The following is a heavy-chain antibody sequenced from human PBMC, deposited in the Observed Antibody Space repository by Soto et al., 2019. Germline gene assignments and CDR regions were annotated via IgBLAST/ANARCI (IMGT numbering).Heavy chain of an antibody. CDR3: AKDLVLRYFDWSTHYFDN. Sequence: SLRLSCAASGFTFSSYAMSWVRQAPGKGLEWVSAISGSGGSTYYADSVKGRFTISRDDSNNTLYLQMNSLRAEDTAVSYCAKDLVLRYFDWSTHYFDNAGQGALDTVSS. J-gene: IGHJ4*02. CDR2: ISGSGGST. V-gene: IGHV3-23*01. D-gene: IGHD3-9*01. CDR1: GFTFSSYA.